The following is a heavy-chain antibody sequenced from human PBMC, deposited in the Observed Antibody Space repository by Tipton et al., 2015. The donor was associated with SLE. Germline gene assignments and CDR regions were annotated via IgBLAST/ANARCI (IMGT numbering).Heavy chain of an antibody. J-gene: IGHJ5*02. Sequence: TLSLTCTVSGGSISSGSYYWSWIRQPPGKGLEWIGYIYHSGSTNYNPSLRSRVTISVDTSKNQFSLKLSSVTAADTAVYYCARQSYPGLVVYAHNWFDPWGQGTLVTVSS. V-gene: IGHV4-61*01. D-gene: IGHD2-8*02. CDR3: ARQSYPGLVVYAHNWFDP. CDR1: GGSISSGSYY. CDR2: IYHSGST.